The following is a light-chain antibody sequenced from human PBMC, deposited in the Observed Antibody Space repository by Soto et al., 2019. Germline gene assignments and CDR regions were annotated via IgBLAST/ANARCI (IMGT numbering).Light chain of an antibody. Sequence: EIVLTQSPGTLSLSPGERATLSCMASQTLTTRFLAWYQQKPGQAPRLLIYGASSRATGIPDRFSGSGSGKEYTLTISRLEPEDCAVYSCQQYADLPYTFGQGTTLEIK. J-gene: IGKJ2*01. CDR3: QQYADLPYT. V-gene: IGKV3-20*01. CDR2: GAS. CDR1: QTLTTRF.